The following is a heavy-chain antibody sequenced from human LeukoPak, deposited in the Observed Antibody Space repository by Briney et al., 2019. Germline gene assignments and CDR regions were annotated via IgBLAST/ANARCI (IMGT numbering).Heavy chain of an antibody. V-gene: IGHV3-30*08. Sequence: PGRSLRLSCAASAFTLNFFAMHWVRVAPGRGLEWVAAISYDGENEFYADSVRGRFTISRDNPENTLHLQLDSLRAEDTAVFYCARARCSSTDCPPDYWGQGTLVTVSS. CDR3: ARARCSSTDCPPDY. CDR1: AFTLNFFA. CDR2: ISYDGENE. D-gene: IGHD2-2*01. J-gene: IGHJ4*02.